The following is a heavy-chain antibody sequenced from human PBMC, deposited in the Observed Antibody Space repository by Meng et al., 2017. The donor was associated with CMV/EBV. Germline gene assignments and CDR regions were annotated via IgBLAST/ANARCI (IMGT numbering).Heavy chain of an antibody. Sequence: GESLKISCAASGFTFRTYNMNWVRQAPGKGLEWVSSITSSSDYVRYAGSVKGRFTISRDNAKNALYLQMNNVRAEDTAVYYCARAGGMYVGGSGIDYFDYWGQGTLVTVSS. J-gene: IGHJ4*02. CDR2: ITSSSDYV. CDR1: GFTFRTYN. CDR3: ARAGGMYVGGSGIDYFDY. V-gene: IGHV3-21*01. D-gene: IGHD3-10*01.